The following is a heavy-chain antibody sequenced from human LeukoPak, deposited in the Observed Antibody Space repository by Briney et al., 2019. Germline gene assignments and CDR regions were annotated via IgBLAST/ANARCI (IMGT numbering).Heavy chain of an antibody. D-gene: IGHD2-2*01. CDR3: AKGEYCSSTSCYRASYYYYGMDV. J-gene: IGHJ6*02. V-gene: IGHV3-23*01. CDR1: GFPFSSYA. CDR2: ISGSGGST. Sequence: PGGSLRLSCAASGFPFSSYAMSWVRQAPGKGLEWVSAISGSGGSTYYADSVKGRFTISRDNSKNTLYLQMNSLRAEDTAVYYCAKGEYCSSTSCYRASYYYYGMDVWGQGTTVTVSS.